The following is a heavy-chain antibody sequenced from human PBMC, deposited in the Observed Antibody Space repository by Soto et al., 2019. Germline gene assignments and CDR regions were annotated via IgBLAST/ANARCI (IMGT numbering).Heavy chain of an antibody. CDR3: ATGVDTAMGAHYFDY. CDR1: GFTFSSYG. D-gene: IGHD5-18*01. CDR2: ISYDGSNK. J-gene: IGHJ4*02. Sequence: GGSLRLSCAASGFTFSSYGMHWVRQAPGKGLEWVAVISYDGSNKYYADSVKGRFTISRDNSKNTLYLQMNSLRAEDTAVYYYATGVDTAMGAHYFDYWGQGTLVTVSS. V-gene: IGHV3-30*03.